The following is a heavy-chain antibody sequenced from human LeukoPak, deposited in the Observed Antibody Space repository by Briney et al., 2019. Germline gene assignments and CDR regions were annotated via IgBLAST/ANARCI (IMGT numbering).Heavy chain of an antibody. CDR2: ISAYNGNT. Sequence: ASVKVSCKASGYSFTGNYMHWVRQAPGQGLEWMGWISAYNGNTNYAQKLQGRVTMTTDTSTSTAYMELRSLRSDDTAVYYCARDNYYGSGSYYNVYYYYYYMDVWGKGTTVTVSS. J-gene: IGHJ6*03. CDR3: ARDNYYGSGSYYNVYYYYYYMDV. D-gene: IGHD3-10*01. CDR1: GYSFTGNY. V-gene: IGHV1-18*04.